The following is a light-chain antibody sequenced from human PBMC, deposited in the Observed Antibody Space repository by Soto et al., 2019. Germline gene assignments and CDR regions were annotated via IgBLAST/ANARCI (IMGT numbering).Light chain of an antibody. CDR2: GAS. CDR1: QSVSGTS. Sequence: EIVLTQSPATLSLSPGERATLSCRASQSVSGTSLVWYQWKPGQAPRLLIYGASRRATGIPDRFSGSGSGTDFTLTISRLEPEDFAVYYCQQCDSSPYTFGQGTKLGIK. V-gene: IGKV3-20*01. J-gene: IGKJ2*01. CDR3: QQCDSSPYT.